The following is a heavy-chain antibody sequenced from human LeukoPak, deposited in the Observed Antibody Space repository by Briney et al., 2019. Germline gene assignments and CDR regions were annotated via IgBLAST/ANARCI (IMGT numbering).Heavy chain of an antibody. CDR2: IHYSGNT. D-gene: IGHD5-12*01. Sequence: PSETLSLTCTVSGGSISSSSYYWGWIRQPPGKGLEWIGSIHYSGNTYYNPSLRSRVTISVDTSKNQFSLKLSSVTAADTAVYYCARKVYNGYAPFDYWGQGTLVTVSS. V-gene: IGHV4-39*07. CDR3: ARKVYNGYAPFDY. J-gene: IGHJ4*02. CDR1: GGSISSSSYY.